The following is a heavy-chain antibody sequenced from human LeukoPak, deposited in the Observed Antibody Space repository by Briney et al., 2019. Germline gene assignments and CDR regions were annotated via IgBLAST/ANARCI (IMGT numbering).Heavy chain of an antibody. V-gene: IGHV4-34*01. Sequence: SETLSLTCAVYGGSFSGYYWSWLRQPPGKGLEWIGEINHSGSTNYNPSLKSRATISVDTSKNQFSLKLSSVTAADTAVYYCARGARRVPAARYGMDVWGQGTTVTVSS. CDR1: GGSFSGYY. J-gene: IGHJ6*02. D-gene: IGHD2-2*01. CDR2: INHSGST. CDR3: ARGARRVPAARYGMDV.